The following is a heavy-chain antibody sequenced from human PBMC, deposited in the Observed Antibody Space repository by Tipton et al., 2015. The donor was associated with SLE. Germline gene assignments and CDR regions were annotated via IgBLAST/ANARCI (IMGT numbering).Heavy chain of an antibody. J-gene: IGHJ3*02. CDR3: TRRHFGVVFRSAFDI. D-gene: IGHD3-3*01. V-gene: IGHV3-21*03. CDR1: GFTFNNYT. Sequence: GSLRLSCAASGFTFNNYTMNWDRQAPGKGLEWVSSISSGSDYIYYADSVKGRFTISRDNAKNSLYLQMNSLRAEDTAVYYCTRRHFGVVFRSAFDIWGQGTMVTVSS. CDR2: ISSGSDYI.